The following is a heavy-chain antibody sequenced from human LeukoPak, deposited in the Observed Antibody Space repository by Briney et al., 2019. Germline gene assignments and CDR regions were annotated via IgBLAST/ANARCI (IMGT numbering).Heavy chain of an antibody. V-gene: IGHV3-30*02. J-gene: IGHJ4*02. CDR1: GFTFSSYG. CDR2: IRYDGSNK. Sequence: GGSLRLSCAASGFTFSSYGMHWVRQAPGKGLEWVAFIRYDGSNKYYADSVKGRFTIFRDNSKNTLYLQMNSLRAEDTAVYYCAKEEWFGELLAYWGQGTLVTVSS. CDR3: AKEEWFGELLAY. D-gene: IGHD3-10*01.